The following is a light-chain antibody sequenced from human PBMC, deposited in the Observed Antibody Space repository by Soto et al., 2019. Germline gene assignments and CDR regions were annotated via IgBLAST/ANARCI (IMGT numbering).Light chain of an antibody. CDR2: AAS. CDR3: QKYDTAPQA. CDR1: HGIIDY. J-gene: IGKJ1*01. V-gene: IGKV1-27*01. Sequence: DIQMTQSPSSLSASVGDTVTITCRASHGIIDYLAWYQHRPGKVPKLLIYAASTLQTGVPSRFSGSGAGRDFTITISSLQPEDVGSYYCQKYDTAPQAFGQGTRVEVK.